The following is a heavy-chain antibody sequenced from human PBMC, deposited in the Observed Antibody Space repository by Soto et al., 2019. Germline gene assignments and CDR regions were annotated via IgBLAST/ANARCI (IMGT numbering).Heavy chain of an antibody. CDR2: IWNDGSKQ. Sequence: GGSLRLSCVASGFTFSRYGMHWVRQAPGKGLEWVAVIWNDGSKQVYDDSVKGRFTISRDNSKNTLYLEMDSLRDEDTSVYYCARDDDYEANAIDLWGQGTLVTVS. CDR3: ARDDDYEANAIDL. J-gene: IGHJ5*02. D-gene: IGHD4-17*01. V-gene: IGHV3-33*01. CDR1: GFTFSRYG.